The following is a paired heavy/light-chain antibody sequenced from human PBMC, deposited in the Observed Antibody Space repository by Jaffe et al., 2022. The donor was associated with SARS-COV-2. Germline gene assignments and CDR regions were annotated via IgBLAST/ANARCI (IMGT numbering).Light chain of an antibody. CDR2: DAL. V-gene: IGKV3-20*01. J-gene: IGKJ1*01. CDR1: QSVTTSR. CDR3: HFYGASPRT. Sequence: EIVLTQSPGTLSLSPGDRASLSCRASQSVTTSRIAWYQQKPGQAPRLLIYDALHRVTGIPDRFSGSGSGTFFTLTISRLEAEDFAVYYCHFYGASPRTFGQGTKVEIK.
Heavy chain of an antibody. CDR3: VVDYVWGSPDPDY. D-gene: IGHD3-16*01. Sequence: EVHLVESGGGLVQPGGSLRLSCAASGFTFSNSWMTWFRQAPGKGLEWLANIKPDGSETYYLDSVKGRFTISRDNAEKSLYLQMNNLRADDTATYYCVVDYVWGSPDPDYWGQGTLVTVSS. CDR1: GFTFSNSW. J-gene: IGHJ4*02. CDR2: IKPDGSET. V-gene: IGHV3-7*01.